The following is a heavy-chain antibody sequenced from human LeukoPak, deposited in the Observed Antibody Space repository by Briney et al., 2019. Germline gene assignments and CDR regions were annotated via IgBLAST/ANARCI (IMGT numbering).Heavy chain of an antibody. V-gene: IGHV4-34*01. Sequence: SETLSLTCAVYGGSFSGYYWSWIRQPPGKGLEWIGEINHSGSTNYNPSLKSRVTISVDTSKNQFSLKLSSVTAADTAMYYCARAVRGYSGSKYYFDYWGQGTLVTVSS. CDR1: GGSFSGYY. D-gene: IGHD5-12*01. CDR2: INHSGST. J-gene: IGHJ4*02. CDR3: ARAVRGYSGSKYYFDY.